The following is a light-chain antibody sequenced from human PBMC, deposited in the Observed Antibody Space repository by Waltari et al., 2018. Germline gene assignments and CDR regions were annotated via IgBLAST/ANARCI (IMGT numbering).Light chain of an antibody. Sequence: EIVLTQSPGTLSLSPGGRATLSCRASQSVSSSYLAWYQQKPGQAPRLLIYGASSRATGIPDRFSGSGSGTDFTLTISRLEPEDFAVYYCQQYGSSFRTFGQGTKVEIK. CDR2: GAS. J-gene: IGKJ1*01. V-gene: IGKV3-20*01. CDR3: QQYGSSFRT. CDR1: QSVSSSY.